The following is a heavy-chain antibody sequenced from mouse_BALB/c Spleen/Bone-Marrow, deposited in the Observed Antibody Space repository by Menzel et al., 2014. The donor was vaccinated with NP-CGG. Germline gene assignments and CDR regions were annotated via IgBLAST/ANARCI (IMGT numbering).Heavy chain of an antibody. J-gene: IGHJ3*01. CDR2: IDPANGNT. D-gene: IGHD2-10*02. CDR1: GFNIKDTY. CDR3: ARGYDEGCAH. Sequence: VQLQQSGAELVKPGASVKLSCTASGFNIKDTYMHWVKQRPEQGLEWIGRIDPANGNTKYDPKFQGKATITADTSSNTAYLQRSSLTSEDTAAYYCARGYDEGCAHWGQETLGTVSA. V-gene: IGHV14-3*02.